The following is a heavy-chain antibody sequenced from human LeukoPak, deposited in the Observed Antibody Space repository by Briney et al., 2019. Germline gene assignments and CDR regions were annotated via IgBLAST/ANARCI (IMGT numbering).Heavy chain of an antibody. D-gene: IGHD3-3*01. J-gene: IGHJ4*01. V-gene: IGHV3-73*01. CDR1: GFTFSDSV. Sequence: GVSLRLSCYVSGFTFSDSVIHWVRHAAGKGLEWVGRTRSKTKSGETAYAASVKGRFTISRADSKDTAYLQMNSLKPQDTAVYYCTSPAHDFDIWSGYYSLWGHGTQVTVSS. CDR3: TSPAHDFDIWSGYYSL. CDR2: TRSKTKSGET.